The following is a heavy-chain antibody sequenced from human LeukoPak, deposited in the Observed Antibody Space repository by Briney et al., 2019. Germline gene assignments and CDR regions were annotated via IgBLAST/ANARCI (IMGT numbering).Heavy chain of an antibody. D-gene: IGHD3-16*01. CDR3: ARNYDYVWGSYDQNWFDP. J-gene: IGHJ5*02. CDR1: GFTFSSYS. V-gene: IGHV3-21*01. CDR2: ISSSSYI. Sequence: GGSLRLSCAASGFTFSSYSMNWVRQAPGKGLEWVSSISSSSYIYYADSVEGRFTISRDNAKNSLYLQMNSLRAEDTAVYYCARNYDYVWGSYDQNWFDPWGQGTLVTVSS.